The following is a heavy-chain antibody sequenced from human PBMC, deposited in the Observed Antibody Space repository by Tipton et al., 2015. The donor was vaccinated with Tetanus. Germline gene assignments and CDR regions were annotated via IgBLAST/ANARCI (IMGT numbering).Heavy chain of an antibody. CDR1: GFTFSTYS. CDR2: ITSSSSTI. V-gene: IGHV3-48*02. D-gene: IGHD6-13*01. CDR3: ARAFFAAATS. J-gene: IGHJ5*02. Sequence: GSLRLSCAASGFTFSTYSMNWVRQAPGKGLEWVSYITSSSSTIYYADSVKGRFTISRDNAKNSLYLQMNSLRDDDTAVYYCARAFFAAATSWGQGTLVTVSS.